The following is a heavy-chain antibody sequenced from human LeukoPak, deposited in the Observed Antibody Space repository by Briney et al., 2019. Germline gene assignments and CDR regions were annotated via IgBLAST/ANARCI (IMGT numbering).Heavy chain of an antibody. J-gene: IGHJ4*02. Sequence: GGSLRLSCAASGFTFTYHGMHWVRQAPGKWLEWVAFINNDARNKYFADSVKGRFTISRDNSKNIVSLQRNRLRADDCALYYCARDLSRGFDYWGQGTLVTVSS. CDR3: ARDLSRGFDY. V-gene: IGHV3-30*02. CDR1: GFTFTYHG. D-gene: IGHD3-10*01. CDR2: INNDARNK.